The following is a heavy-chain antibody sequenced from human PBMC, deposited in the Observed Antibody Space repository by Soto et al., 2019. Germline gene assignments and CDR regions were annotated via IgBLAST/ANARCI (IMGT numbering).Heavy chain of an antibody. J-gene: IGHJ3*02. Sequence: GESLKISCKGSGFSFTTYWIGWVRQMPGRGLEWMGIIYPGDSDTTYSPSFQGQVTISADKSISTAYLQWTSLKASDTAMYYCERPISGRYQDAAFDICGQGTMVTV. CDR2: IYPGDSDT. CDR3: ERPISGRYQDAAFDI. V-gene: IGHV5-51*01. CDR1: GFSFTTYW. D-gene: IGHD1-26*01.